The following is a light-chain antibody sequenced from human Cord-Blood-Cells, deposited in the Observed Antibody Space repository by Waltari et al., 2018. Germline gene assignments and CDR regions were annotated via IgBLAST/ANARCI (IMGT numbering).Light chain of an antibody. J-gene: IGKJ2*01. CDR3: QQYNNWPPYT. CDR2: GAS. V-gene: IGKV3-15*01. CDR1: QSVRSN. Sequence: EIVMTQSTATLSVSPGERSTLSCRASQSVRSNLAWYQQKPGQAPRLLIYGASTRATGIPARFSGSGSGTEFTLTISSLQSEDFAVYCCQQYNNWPPYTFGQGTKLEIK.